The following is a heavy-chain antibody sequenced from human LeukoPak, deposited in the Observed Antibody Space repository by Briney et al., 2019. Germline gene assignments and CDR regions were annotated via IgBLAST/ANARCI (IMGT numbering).Heavy chain of an antibody. V-gene: IGHV3-21*01. Sequence: GGSLRLSCAASGFTFSSYSMNWVRQAAGKGLEWVSSISSSSSYIYYADSVKGRFTISRDNAKNSLYLQMNSLRAEDTAVYYCARDRRGSGSYSGNWFDPWGQGTLVTVSS. CDR2: ISSSSSYI. CDR1: GFTFSSYS. CDR3: ARDRRGSGSYSGNWFDP. D-gene: IGHD3-10*01. J-gene: IGHJ5*02.